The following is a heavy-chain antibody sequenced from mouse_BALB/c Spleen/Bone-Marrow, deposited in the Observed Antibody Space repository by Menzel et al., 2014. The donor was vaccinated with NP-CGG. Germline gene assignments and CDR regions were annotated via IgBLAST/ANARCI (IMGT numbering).Heavy chain of an antibody. CDR3: ARGGISVDY. J-gene: IGHJ2*01. Sequence: QVQLQQSGAELVRPGSSVKISCKSSGYAFSTYWINWVKQRPGQGLEWIGQIYPGDGDTDFNGKFKGKATLTADRSSNTAYTEFSSLTSEDSAVYFCARGGISVDYWGQGTTLTVSS. CDR2: IYPGDGDT. CDR1: GYAFSTYW. V-gene: IGHV1-80*01.